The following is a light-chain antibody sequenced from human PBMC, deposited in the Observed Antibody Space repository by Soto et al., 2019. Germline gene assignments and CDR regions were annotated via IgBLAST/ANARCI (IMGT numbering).Light chain of an antibody. CDR2: AAS. CDR1: QSIGIS. J-gene: IGKJ1*01. Sequence: DIQMTQSPSSLSASVGDGVTITCRASQSIGISLHWYQQRPGKAPKLLVFAASSLQSGVPSRFSGSGSGTDFTLTISSLHPEDFATYYCQQSYSSPTWTFGQGTKGEIK. CDR3: QQSYSSPTWT. V-gene: IGKV1-39*01.